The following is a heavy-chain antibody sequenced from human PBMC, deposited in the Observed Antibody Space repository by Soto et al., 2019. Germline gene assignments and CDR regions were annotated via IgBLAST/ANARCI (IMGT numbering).Heavy chain of an antibody. V-gene: IGHV4-39*01. CDR3: ARLGGDLWSGNYAHH. CDR2: IFYSGTT. CDR1: GGSISSSIYY. J-gene: IGHJ4*01. D-gene: IGHD3-3*01. Sequence: SETLSLTCTVSGGSISSSIYYWGWIRQPPGKGLEWIGSIFYSGTTYYNPSLKSRVTISVDTSKNQFSLKLSSVTAADTAVFYCARLGGDLWSGNYAHHWGQGTLGT.